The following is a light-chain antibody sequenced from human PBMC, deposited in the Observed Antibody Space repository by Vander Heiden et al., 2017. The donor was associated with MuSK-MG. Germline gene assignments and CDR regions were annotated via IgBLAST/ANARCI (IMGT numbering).Light chain of an antibody. CDR3: QQDATYPHT. V-gene: IGKV1-8*01. Sequence: AIRMTQSPSSFSASTGDRVTITCRASQGISSYLAWYQQKPGKAPNLLIYDASTLQSGVPSRFSGSGSGTDFTLTISGLQSEDFASYYCQQDATYPHTFGQGTKLEIK. J-gene: IGKJ2*01. CDR2: DAS. CDR1: QGISSY.